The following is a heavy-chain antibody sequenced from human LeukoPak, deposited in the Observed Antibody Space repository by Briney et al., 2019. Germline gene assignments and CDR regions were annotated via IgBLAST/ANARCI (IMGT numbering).Heavy chain of an antibody. J-gene: IGHJ4*02. CDR1: GYSFTSYW. D-gene: IGHD6-13*01. CDR2: IYPGDSDT. CDR3: ARQPSATFAGHLDY. V-gene: IGHV5-51*01. Sequence: GESLKISCKASGYSFTSYWIGWVRQMPGKGLEWMGIIYPGDSDTRYSPSFQGQVTFSADRSSSTAYLQWTSLKASDTAMYYCARQPSATFAGHLDYWGQGTLVTVSS.